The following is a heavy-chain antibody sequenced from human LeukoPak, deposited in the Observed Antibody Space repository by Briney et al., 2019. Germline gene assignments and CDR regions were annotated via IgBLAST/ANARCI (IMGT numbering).Heavy chain of an antibody. CDR3: ARDRSPAPGRSYGRGHFDY. V-gene: IGHV1-2*02. Sequence: ASVKVSCKASGYTFTGYYMHWVRQAPGQGLEWMGWINPNSGDTNYVQKFQGRVTMTRDTSLNTAYMELSRLRSADTAVYYCARDRSPAPGRSYGRGHFDYWGQGTLVTVSS. J-gene: IGHJ4*02. CDR1: GYTFTGYY. D-gene: IGHD5-18*01. CDR2: INPNSGDT.